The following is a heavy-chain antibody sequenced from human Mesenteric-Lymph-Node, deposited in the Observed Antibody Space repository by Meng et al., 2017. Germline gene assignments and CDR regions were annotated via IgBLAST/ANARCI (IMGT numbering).Heavy chain of an antibody. J-gene: IGHJ3*02. CDR1: GFTFDDYG. V-gene: IGHV3-20*04. CDR3: ARAEWELGDHDAFDI. D-gene: IGHD1-26*01. Sequence: GESLKISCAASGFTFDDYGMSWVRQAPGKGLEWVSGINWNGGSTGYADSVKGRFTISRDNAKNSLYLQMNSLRAEDTALYYCARAEWELGDHDAFDIWGQGTMVTVSS. CDR2: INWNGGST.